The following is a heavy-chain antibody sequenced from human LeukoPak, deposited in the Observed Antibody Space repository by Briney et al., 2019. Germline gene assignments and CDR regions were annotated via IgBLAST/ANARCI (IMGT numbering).Heavy chain of an antibody. CDR1: GFTVSSNY. CDR3: ASRYCTGVNCFAASYMCMDV. V-gene: IGHV3-7*01. CDR2: IKQDGSEK. D-gene: IGHD2-8*02. J-gene: IGHJ6*03. Sequence: GSLRLSCAASGFTVSSNYMSWVRQAPGKGLEWVANIKQDGSEKYYVDSVKGRFTISRDNADRSLYLQMTSLRVEDTAVYFCASRYCTGVNCFAASYMCMDVWGKGTTVTVSS.